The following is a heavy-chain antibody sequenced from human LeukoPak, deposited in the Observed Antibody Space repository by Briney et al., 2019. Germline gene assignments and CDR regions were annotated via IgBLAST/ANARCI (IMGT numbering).Heavy chain of an antibody. Sequence: SVKVSCKASGYTFTSYYMHWVRQAPGQGLEWMGGIIPIFGTANYAQKFQGRVTITADKSTSTAYMELSSLRSEDTAVYYCATEGKMVRGVYTDYWGQGTLVTVSS. J-gene: IGHJ4*02. D-gene: IGHD3-10*01. CDR2: IIPIFGTA. V-gene: IGHV1-69*06. CDR1: GYTFTSYY. CDR3: ATEGKMVRGVYTDY.